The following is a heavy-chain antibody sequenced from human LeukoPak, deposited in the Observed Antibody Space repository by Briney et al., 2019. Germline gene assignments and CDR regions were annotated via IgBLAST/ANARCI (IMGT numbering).Heavy chain of an antibody. V-gene: IGHV3-7*01. Sequence: GSLRLSCVASGFAFSTYWMSWVRQAPGKGLEWVANIKQDGSEKYYVDSVKGRFTISRDNAKNSLYLQMNSLRAEDTAVYYCARDMYGGTDAWGQGTTVTASS. CDR1: GFAFSTYW. CDR2: IKQDGSEK. J-gene: IGHJ6*02. CDR3: ARDMYGGTDA. D-gene: IGHD3-10*02.